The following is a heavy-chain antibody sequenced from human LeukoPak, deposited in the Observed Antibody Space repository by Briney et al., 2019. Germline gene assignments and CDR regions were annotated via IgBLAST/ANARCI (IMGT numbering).Heavy chain of an antibody. V-gene: IGHV1-2*02. J-gene: IGHJ5*02. D-gene: IGHD4-17*01. Sequence: ASVKVSCKASGYTFTGYYMHWVRQAPGQGLEWMGWINPNSGGTNYAQKFQGRVTMTRDTSKNQFSLKLSSVTAADTAVYYCARDDYGDYWFDPWGQGTLVTVSS. CDR1: GYTFTGYY. CDR2: INPNSGGT. CDR3: ARDDYGDYWFDP.